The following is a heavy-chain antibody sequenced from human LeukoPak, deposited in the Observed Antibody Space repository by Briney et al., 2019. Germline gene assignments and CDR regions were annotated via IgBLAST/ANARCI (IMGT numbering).Heavy chain of an antibody. CDR1: EFTFSSYW. D-gene: IGHD6-13*01. CDR2: IKQDGSEK. Sequence: GGSLRLSCAASEFTFSSYWMSWVRQAPGKGLEWVANIKQDGSEKYYVDSVKGRFTISRDNAKNSLYLQMNSLRAEDTAVYYCAKRGLAAALFRWGQGTLVTVSS. J-gene: IGHJ4*02. V-gene: IGHV3-7*03. CDR3: AKRGLAAALFR.